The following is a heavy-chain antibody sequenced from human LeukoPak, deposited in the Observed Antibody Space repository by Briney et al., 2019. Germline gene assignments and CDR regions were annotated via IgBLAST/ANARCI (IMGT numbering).Heavy chain of an antibody. CDR1: GFTFTTYA. J-gene: IGHJ4*02. V-gene: IGHV3-49*04. CDR3: TPGYCSSTSCYGGGY. CDR2: IRSKAYGGTT. Sequence: PGGSLRLSCATSGFTFTTYAMSWVRQAPGKGLEWVGFIRSKAYGGTTEYAASVKGRFTISRDDSKSIAYLQMNSLKTEDTAVYYCTPGYCSSTSCYGGGYWGQGTLVTVSS. D-gene: IGHD2-2*01.